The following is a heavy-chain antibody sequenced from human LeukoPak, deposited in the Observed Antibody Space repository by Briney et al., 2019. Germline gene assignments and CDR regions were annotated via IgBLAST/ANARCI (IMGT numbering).Heavy chain of an antibody. Sequence: GASVKVSCKASGYTFTSYGISWVRQAPGQGLEWMGWISAYNGNTNYAQKLQGRVTMTTDTSTSTAYMELRSLRSDDTAVYYCARSFYGDYYYYYYMDVWGKGTTVTVS. D-gene: IGHD4-17*01. CDR2: ISAYNGNT. CDR3: ARSFYGDYYYYYYMDV. CDR1: GYTFTSYG. V-gene: IGHV1-18*01. J-gene: IGHJ6*03.